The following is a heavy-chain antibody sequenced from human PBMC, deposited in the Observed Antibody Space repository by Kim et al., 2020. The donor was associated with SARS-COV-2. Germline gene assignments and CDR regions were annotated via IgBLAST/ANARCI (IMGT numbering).Heavy chain of an antibody. V-gene: IGHV3-73*01. CDR3: ARGPPYSESYWDAFDI. Sequence: GGSLRLSCAASGLTLSGSAMHWVRQASGTGLEWVGRIRSKSNSYETAYAASVEGRFTISRDDSKNTAYLQMNSLKTEDTAVYYCARGPPYSESYWDAFDIWRQGTMVTVSS. J-gene: IGHJ3*02. D-gene: IGHD1-26*01. CDR2: IRSKSNSYET. CDR1: GLTLSGSA.